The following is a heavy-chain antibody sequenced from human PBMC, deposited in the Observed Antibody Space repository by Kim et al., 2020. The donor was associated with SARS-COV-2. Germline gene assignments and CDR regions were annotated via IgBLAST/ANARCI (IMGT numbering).Heavy chain of an antibody. D-gene: IGHD6-13*01. CDR2: IYYSGST. Sequence: SETLSLTCTVSGGSISSYYWSWIRQPPGKGLEWIGYIYYSGSTNYNPSLKSRVTISVDTSKNQFSLKLSSVTAADTAVYYCARCGIAAAGTEDYYYGMDVWGQGTTVTVSS. J-gene: IGHJ6*02. V-gene: IGHV4-59*08. CDR1: GGSISSYY. CDR3: ARCGIAAAGTEDYYYGMDV.